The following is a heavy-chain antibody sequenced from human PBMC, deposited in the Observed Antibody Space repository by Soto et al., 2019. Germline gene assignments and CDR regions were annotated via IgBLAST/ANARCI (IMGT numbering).Heavy chain of an antibody. V-gene: IGHV5-51*01. CDR1: VYIFSSYW. CDR3: ARRRGMDV. Sequence: GESLKISCKGSVYIFSSYWINWVRQMPGKGLEWMGIIYPDDSETRYSPSFQGQVTISVDKSTSSAYLQWRSLKASDSAMYYCARRRGMDVWGQGTTVTVSS. CDR2: IYPDDSET. J-gene: IGHJ6*02.